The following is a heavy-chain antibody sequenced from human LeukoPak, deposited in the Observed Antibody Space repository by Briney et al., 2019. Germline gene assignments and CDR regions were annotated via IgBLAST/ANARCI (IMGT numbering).Heavy chain of an antibody. Sequence: GGSLRLSCTASGFTSGDYAMSWVRQAPGKGLEWVGFIRSKAYGGTTEYAASVKGRFTISRDDSKSIAYLQMNSLKTEDTAVYYCTRVGLPEGAFDIWGQGTMVTVSS. D-gene: IGHD5-12*01. CDR2: IRSKAYGGTT. J-gene: IGHJ3*02. CDR1: GFTSGDYA. CDR3: TRVGLPEGAFDI. V-gene: IGHV3-49*04.